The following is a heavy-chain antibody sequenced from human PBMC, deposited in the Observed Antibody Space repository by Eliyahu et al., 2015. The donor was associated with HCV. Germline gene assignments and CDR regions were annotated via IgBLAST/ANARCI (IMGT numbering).Heavy chain of an antibody. CDR3: AKRAGYYGSGSYPDY. CDR1: GFTFSXYA. D-gene: IGHD3-10*01. Sequence: EVQLLESGGGLVQPGGSLRLXCAASGFTFSXYARXWVRQAXGKGLEWVSAISGSGGSTYYADSVKGRFTISRDNSKNTLYLQMNSLRAEDTAVYYCAKRAGYYGSGSYPDYWGQGTLVTVSS. J-gene: IGHJ4*02. CDR2: ISGSGGST. V-gene: IGHV3-23*01.